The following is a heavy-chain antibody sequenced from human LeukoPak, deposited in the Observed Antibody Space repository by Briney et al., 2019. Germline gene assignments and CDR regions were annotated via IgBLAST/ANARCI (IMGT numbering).Heavy chain of an antibody. V-gene: IGHV3-23*01. Sequence: GGSLRLSCAASGFTFSSYAMSWVRQAPGKGLEWVSANSDSGGSTYYADSVKGRFTISRDNSKNTLYLQMNSLRAEDTAVYYCAKGGVDSNYQYYFDYWGQGTLVTVSS. CDR2: NSDSGGST. CDR1: GFTFSSYA. J-gene: IGHJ4*02. D-gene: IGHD4-11*01. CDR3: AKGGVDSNYQYYFDY.